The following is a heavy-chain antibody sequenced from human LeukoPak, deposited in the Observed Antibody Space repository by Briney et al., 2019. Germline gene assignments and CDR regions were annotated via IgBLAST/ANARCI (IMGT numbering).Heavy chain of an antibody. CDR1: GSSFTSYR. CDR3: ARFTGQLVDSGEFDY. Sequence: GASLNISCTASGSSFTSYRIGWVRQMPGKRLEWMGIIYPGDSDTRYSPSFQGQVTISADKSISTAYLQWSSLKASDTAMYYCARFTGQLVDSGEFDYWGQGTLVTVSS. CDR2: IYPGDSDT. V-gene: IGHV5-51*01. D-gene: IGHD6-6*01. J-gene: IGHJ4*02.